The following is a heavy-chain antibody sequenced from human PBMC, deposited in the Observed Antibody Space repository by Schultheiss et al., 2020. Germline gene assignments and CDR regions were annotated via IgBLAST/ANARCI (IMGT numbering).Heavy chain of an antibody. Sequence: SETLSLTCTVSGGSISSSSYYWGWIRQVPGKGLESIGSIIYNGRTFYNPSLKSRVTMSVDTSKNQFSLKLSSVTAADTAVYYCARADSAVATIVWYFDYWGQGTLVNVSS. CDR3: ARADSAVATIVWYFDY. D-gene: IGHD5-24*01. CDR1: GGSISSSSYY. J-gene: IGHJ4*02. CDR2: IIYNGRT. V-gene: IGHV4-39*07.